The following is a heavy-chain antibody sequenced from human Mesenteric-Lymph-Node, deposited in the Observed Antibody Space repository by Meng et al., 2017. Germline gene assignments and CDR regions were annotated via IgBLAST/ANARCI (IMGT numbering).Heavy chain of an antibody. CDR2: ISSNGGST. CDR1: GFTFSSYA. CDR3: ARGGSITMIVVVNTGAFDI. J-gene: IGHJ3*02. Sequence: GGSLRLSCAASGFTFSSYAMHWVRQAPGKGLEYVSAISSNGGSTYYADSVKGRFTISRDNSKNTLYLQMGSLRAEDMAVYYCARGGSITMIVVVNTGAFDIWGQGTMVTVSS. D-gene: IGHD3-22*01. V-gene: IGHV3-64*02.